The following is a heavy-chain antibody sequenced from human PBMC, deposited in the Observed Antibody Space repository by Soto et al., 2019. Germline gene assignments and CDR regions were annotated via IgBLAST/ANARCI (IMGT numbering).Heavy chain of an antibody. CDR1: GGTFSSYT. V-gene: IGHV1-69*08. CDR3: ARDRYGSGSDDAFDI. J-gene: IGHJ3*02. Sequence: QVQLVQSGAEVKKPGSSVKVSCKASGGTFSSYTISWVRQAPGQGLEWMGRIIPILGIANYAQKFQGRVTITADKSTSRAYMDLSSLRSEVTAVYYCARDRYGSGSDDAFDIWGQGTMVIVSS. CDR2: IIPILGIA. D-gene: IGHD3-10*01.